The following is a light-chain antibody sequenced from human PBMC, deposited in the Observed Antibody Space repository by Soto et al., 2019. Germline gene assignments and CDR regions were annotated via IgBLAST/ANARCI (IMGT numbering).Light chain of an antibody. J-gene: IGKJ5*01. CDR1: QIIVTD. CDR3: QQTSSTPIT. CDR2: GAS. V-gene: IGKV1-39*01. Sequence: DVLVTQSPSSLSAPVGDRVTITCRASQIIVTDLSWYQQRPGKAPTLLIYGASTLQRGVPSRFSGSGSGTDFTLTINSLQPEDSATYYCQQTSSTPITFGRGTRLEIK.